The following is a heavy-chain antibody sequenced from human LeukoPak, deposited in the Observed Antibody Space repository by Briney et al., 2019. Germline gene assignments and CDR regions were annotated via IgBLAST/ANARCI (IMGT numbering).Heavy chain of an antibody. CDR3: AKGTSSWHEFDY. D-gene: IGHD6-13*01. CDR1: GFTFDDYA. V-gene: IGHV3-43D*03. CDR2: ITWDAGST. J-gene: IGHJ4*02. Sequence: GGSLRLSCAASGFTFDDYAMHWVRQAPGKGLEWVSLITWDAGSTYYADSVKGRFTISRDNSKNSLYLQMNSLRVEDTALYYCAKGTSSWHEFDYWGQGTLVTVSS.